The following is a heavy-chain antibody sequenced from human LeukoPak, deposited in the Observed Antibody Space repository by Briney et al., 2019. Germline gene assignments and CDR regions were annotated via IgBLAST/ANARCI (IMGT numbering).Heavy chain of an antibody. V-gene: IGHV4-39*07. CDR2: IYYSGST. Sequence: SETLSLTCTVSGDTISSSSYYWGWIRQPPGKELEWIGSIYYSGSTYYNPSLNSRVTISVDTSKNQFSLKLSSVTAADTAVYYCARDYLGGNPDAFDIWGQGTMVTVSS. J-gene: IGHJ3*02. CDR1: GDTISSSSYY. D-gene: IGHD4-23*01. CDR3: ARDYLGGNPDAFDI.